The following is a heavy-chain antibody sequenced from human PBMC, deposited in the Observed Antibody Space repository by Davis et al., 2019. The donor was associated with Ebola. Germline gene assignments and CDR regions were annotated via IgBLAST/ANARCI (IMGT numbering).Heavy chain of an antibody. CDR1: GYTFIDYN. CDR2: VILKSGAT. Sequence: ASVKVSCKASGYTFIDYNIHWLRQAPGQGLEWLGRVILKSGATNSAQTFQGRVTMTRDTSISTVYMELSSLRYGDTADYYCARGHNYAHEYWGQGTLVTVSS. J-gene: IGHJ4*02. CDR3: ARGHNYAHEY. D-gene: IGHD4-11*01. V-gene: IGHV1-2*06.